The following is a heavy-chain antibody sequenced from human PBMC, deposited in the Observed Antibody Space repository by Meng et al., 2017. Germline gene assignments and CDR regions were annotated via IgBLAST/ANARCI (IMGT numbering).Heavy chain of an antibody. Sequence: GESLKISCAGSGFTFSSYAMHWVRQAPGKGLEYVSAISSNGGSTYYANSVKGRFTISRDNSKNTLYLQMGSLRAENMAVYYCARVGRSGGGCYDAFDIWGQGTMVTVSS. CDR3: ARVGRSGGGCYDAFDI. D-gene: IGHD2-15*01. J-gene: IGHJ3*02. V-gene: IGHV3-64*01. CDR2: ISSNGGST. CDR1: GFTFSSYA.